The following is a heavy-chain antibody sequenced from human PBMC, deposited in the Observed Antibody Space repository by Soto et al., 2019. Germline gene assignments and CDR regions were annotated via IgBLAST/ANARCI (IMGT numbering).Heavy chain of an antibody. CDR1: GFNFSSYD. D-gene: IGHD2-2*01. V-gene: IGHV3-13*01. CDR2: IGTAGDT. Sequence: EVQLVESGGGLVQPGGSLRLSCAASGFNFSSYDMHWVRQVTGKGLEWVSFIGTAGDTYYPGSVKGRFTISRENGKNSLYLQRNSLRAEDTAVYYCARDLGYCSSTSCQSYGLDVWGQGTTVTVSS. CDR3: ARDLGYCSSTSCQSYGLDV. J-gene: IGHJ6*02.